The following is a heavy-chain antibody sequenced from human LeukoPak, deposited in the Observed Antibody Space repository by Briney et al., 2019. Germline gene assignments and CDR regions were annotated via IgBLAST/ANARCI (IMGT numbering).Heavy chain of an antibody. CDR1: GYTFTGYD. Sequence: ASVKVSCKASGYTFTGYDMHWVRQAPGQGLEWMGWINPNSGGTNYAQQFQGRVTMTRDTSISTAYMELSRLRSDDTAVYYCARPRFRRYYYDSSGYYYGDAFDIWGQGTMVTVSS. CDR3: ARPRFRRYYYDSSGYYYGDAFDI. CDR2: INPNSGGT. J-gene: IGHJ3*02. V-gene: IGHV1-2*02. D-gene: IGHD3-22*01.